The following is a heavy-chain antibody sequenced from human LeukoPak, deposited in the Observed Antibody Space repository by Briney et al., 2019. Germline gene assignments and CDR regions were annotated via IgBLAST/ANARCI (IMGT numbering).Heavy chain of an antibody. CDR1: GGSFSGYY. Sequence: SSETLSLTCAVYGGSFSGYYWSWIRQPPGKGLEWIGEINHSGSTNYNPSLKSRVTISVDTSKNQFSLKLSSVTAADTAVYYCARHRHGSGSLNWFDPWGQGTLVTVSS. J-gene: IGHJ5*02. CDR3: ARHRHGSGSLNWFDP. D-gene: IGHD3-10*01. V-gene: IGHV4-34*01. CDR2: INHSGST.